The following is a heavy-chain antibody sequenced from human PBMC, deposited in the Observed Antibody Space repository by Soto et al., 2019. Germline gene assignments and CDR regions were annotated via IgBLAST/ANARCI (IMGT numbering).Heavy chain of an antibody. CDR1: GDSVSSNSAA. Sequence: SQTLSLTCAISGDSVSSNSAAWNWIRQSPSRGLEWLGRTYYRSKWYNDYAVSVKSRITINPDTSKNQFSLQLNSVTPEDTAVYYCARDSAEIAAFPYYYYGMDVWGQGXTVTVYS. V-gene: IGHV6-1*01. CDR2: TYYRSKWYN. CDR3: ARDSAEIAAFPYYYYGMDV. D-gene: IGHD6-13*01. J-gene: IGHJ6*02.